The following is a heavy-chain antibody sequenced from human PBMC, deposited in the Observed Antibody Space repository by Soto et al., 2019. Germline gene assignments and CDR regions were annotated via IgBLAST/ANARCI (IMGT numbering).Heavy chain of an antibody. D-gene: IGHD2-21*01. CDR3: ARAVRWRYPFFDF. CDR1: GFTLTSYE. Sequence: GGSLRLSCAASGFTLTSYEMNWVRQAPGKGLEWISYISSSGKTIYYAGSVRGRSTISRDSAQNSLYLQMSNLRAEDTAVYYCARAVRWRYPFFDFWGQGTLVTVSS. CDR2: ISSSGKTI. J-gene: IGHJ4*02. V-gene: IGHV3-48*03.